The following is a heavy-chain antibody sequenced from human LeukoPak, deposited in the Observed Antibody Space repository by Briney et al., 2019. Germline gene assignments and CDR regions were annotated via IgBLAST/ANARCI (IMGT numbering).Heavy chain of an antibody. V-gene: IGHV1-8*02. Sequence: ASVKVSCKASGYTFTSYDINWVRQATGQGLEWMGWMNPNSGNTGYAQKFQGRVTMTRNTSISTAYMELSSLRSEDTAVYYCASQITTVVTPRPNDAFDIWGQGTMVTVSS. D-gene: IGHD4-23*01. CDR2: MNPNSGNT. CDR3: ASQITTVVTPRPNDAFDI. J-gene: IGHJ3*02. CDR1: GYTFTSYD.